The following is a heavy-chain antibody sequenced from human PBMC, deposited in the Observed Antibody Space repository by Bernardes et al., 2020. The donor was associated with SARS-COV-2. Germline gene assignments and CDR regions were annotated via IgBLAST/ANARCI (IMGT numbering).Heavy chain of an antibody. J-gene: IGHJ4*02. Sequence: ASVKVSCKASGYTFTSYGISWVRQAPGQGLEWMGWISAYNGNTNYAQKLQGRVTMTTDTSRSTAYMELRSLRSDDTAVCYCARDPILEWLLYFDYWGQGTLVTVSS. CDR1: GYTFTSYG. V-gene: IGHV1-18*01. CDR2: ISAYNGNT. CDR3: ARDPILEWLLYFDY. D-gene: IGHD3-3*01.